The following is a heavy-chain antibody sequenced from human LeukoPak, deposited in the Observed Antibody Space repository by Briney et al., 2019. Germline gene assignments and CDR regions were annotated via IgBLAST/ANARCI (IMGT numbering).Heavy chain of an antibody. Sequence: GGSLRLSCAASGFTFSSYAMSWVRQAPGKGLEWVSDINGSGGTTYYADSVKGRFTISRDNSKNTLYLQMNSLRAEDTAVYYCARDNSVRDEAWWFNPWGQGTLVTVSS. CDR3: ARDNSVRDEAWWFNP. V-gene: IGHV3-23*01. CDR1: GFTFSSYA. J-gene: IGHJ5*02. CDR2: INGSGGTT. D-gene: IGHD5-24*01.